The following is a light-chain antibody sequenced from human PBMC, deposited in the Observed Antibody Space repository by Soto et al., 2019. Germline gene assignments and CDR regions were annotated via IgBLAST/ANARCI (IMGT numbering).Light chain of an antibody. CDR2: EVS. V-gene: IGLV2-8*01. J-gene: IGLJ1*01. CDR3: SSYAGSNNFV. Sequence: QSALTQPPSASGSPGQSVTISCTGTSSDVGGYNYVSWYQQHPGKAPKLMIYEVSERPSGVPDRFSGSKSSNTASLTVSWLQAEYEADYYCSSYAGSNNFVFGTGTKLTVL. CDR1: SSDVGGYNY.